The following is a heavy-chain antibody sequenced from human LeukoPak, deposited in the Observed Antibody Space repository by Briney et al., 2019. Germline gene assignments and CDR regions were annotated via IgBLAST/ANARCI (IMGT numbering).Heavy chain of an antibody. CDR3: ARDPGRVQGAAYYFDY. J-gene: IGHJ4*02. CDR1: GFTFSSYA. D-gene: IGHD6-25*01. Sequence: GGSLRLSCAASGFTFSSYAMSWVRQAPGKGLEWVSGISGSGDNTYYADSVKGRFTISRDNSKNTLYLQMNSLRAEDTAVYYCARDPGRVQGAAYYFDYWGQGTLVTVSS. V-gene: IGHV3-23*01. CDR2: ISGSGDNT.